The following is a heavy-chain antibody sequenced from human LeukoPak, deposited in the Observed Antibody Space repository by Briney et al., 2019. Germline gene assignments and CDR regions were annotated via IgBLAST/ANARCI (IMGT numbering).Heavy chain of an antibody. CDR2: INHSGST. Sequence: SETLSLTCAVYGGSFSGYYWSWIRQPPGKGLEWIGEINHSGSTNYNPSLKSRVTISVDTSKNQFSLKLSSVTAADTAVYYCARGGFGELISDAFDIWGQGTMVTVSS. J-gene: IGHJ3*02. CDR1: GGSFSGYY. V-gene: IGHV4-34*01. CDR3: ARGGFGELISDAFDI. D-gene: IGHD3-10*01.